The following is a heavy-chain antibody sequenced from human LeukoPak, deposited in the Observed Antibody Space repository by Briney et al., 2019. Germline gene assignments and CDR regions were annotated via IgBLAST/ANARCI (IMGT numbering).Heavy chain of an antibody. CDR1: GFTFSSYS. D-gene: IGHD3-16*01. J-gene: IGHJ5*02. CDR3: ATIPYDYVWGSVTSPIDP. V-gene: IGHV3-21*01. CDR2: ISSSSSYI. Sequence: GGSLRLSCAASGFTFSSYSMNWVRQAPGKGLEWVSSISSSSSYIYYADSVKGRFTISRDNAKNSLYLQMNSLRAEDTAVYYCATIPYDYVWGSVTSPIDPWGQGTLVTVSS.